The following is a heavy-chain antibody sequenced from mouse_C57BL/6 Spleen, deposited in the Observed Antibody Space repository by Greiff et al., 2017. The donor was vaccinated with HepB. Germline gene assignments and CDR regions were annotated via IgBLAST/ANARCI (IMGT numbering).Heavy chain of an antibody. CDR1: GYTFTSYW. Sequence: QVQLQQPGTELVKPGASVKLSCKASGYTFTSYWMHWVKQRPGQGLEWIGNINPSDGGTNYNEKFKSKATLTVDKSSSTAYMQLSSLTSEDSAVSYCESLGMYGYDEYFDVWGTGTTVTVSS. J-gene: IGHJ1*03. CDR2: INPSDGGT. CDR3: ESLGMYGYDEYFDV. V-gene: IGHV1-53*01. D-gene: IGHD2-2*01.